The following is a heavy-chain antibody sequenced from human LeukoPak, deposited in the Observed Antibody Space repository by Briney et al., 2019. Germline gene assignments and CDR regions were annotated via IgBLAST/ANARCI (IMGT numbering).Heavy chain of an antibody. Sequence: GGSLRLSCAASGFTVSSNYMSWVRQAPGKGLEWVSVIYSGGSTYYADSVKGRFTISRDNSKNTLYLQMNSLRAKDTAVYYCAREAVTRNYFDYWGQGTLVTVSS. CDR2: IYSGGST. J-gene: IGHJ4*02. CDR1: GFTVSSNY. D-gene: IGHD4-17*01. CDR3: AREAVTRNYFDY. V-gene: IGHV3-53*01.